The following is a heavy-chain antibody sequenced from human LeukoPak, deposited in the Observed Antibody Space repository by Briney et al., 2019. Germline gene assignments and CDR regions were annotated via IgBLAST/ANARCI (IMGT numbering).Heavy chain of an antibody. V-gene: IGHV4-30-4*01. D-gene: IGHD6-13*01. J-gene: IGHJ4*02. CDR3: ARGMITAAAVFVY. Sequence: SETLSLTCTVSGGSISSGDYYWSWIRQPPGKGLEWIGYIYYSGSTYYNPSLKSRVTISVDTSKNQFSLKLSSVTAADTAVYYCARGMITAAAVFVYWGQGTQVTVSS. CDR2: IYYSGST. CDR1: GGSISSGDYY.